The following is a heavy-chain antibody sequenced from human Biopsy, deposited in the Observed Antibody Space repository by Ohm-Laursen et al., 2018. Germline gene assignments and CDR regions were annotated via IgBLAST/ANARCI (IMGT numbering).Heavy chain of an antibody. D-gene: IGHD1-26*01. V-gene: IGHV4-59*07. J-gene: IGHJ3*01. CDR2: ISKGGDT. CDR3: ARVRVWADSEGAFDP. CDR1: GGSITDDY. Sequence: SDTLSLTCTVSGGSITDDYWSWIRQSPGKGLEWIGFISKGGDTTYNPSLRGRVAISVDTSKNQSSLKLSSVTAADTAVYYCARVRVWADSEGAFDPWGQGTMVTVSS.